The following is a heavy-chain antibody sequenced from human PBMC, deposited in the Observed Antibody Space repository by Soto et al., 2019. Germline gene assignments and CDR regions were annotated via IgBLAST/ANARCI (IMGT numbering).Heavy chain of an antibody. CDR3: ASFQKTAYFDY. J-gene: IGHJ4*02. V-gene: IGHV4-4*02. Sequence: SETKSLTCAVSGGSSSSSNGWSWVRQPPGKGLEWIGEIYHSGSTNYNPSLKSRVTISVDKSKNQFSLKLSSVTAADTAVYYCASFQKTAYFDYWGQGTLVTVSS. CDR2: IYHSGST. CDR1: GGSSSSSNG.